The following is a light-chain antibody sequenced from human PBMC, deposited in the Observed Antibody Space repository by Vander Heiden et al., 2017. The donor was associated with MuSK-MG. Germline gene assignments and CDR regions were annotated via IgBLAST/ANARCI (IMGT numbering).Light chain of an antibody. CDR2: EVS. V-gene: IGLV2-14*01. CDR1: SSDVGGYNY. Sequence: QSALTQPASVSGSPGQSITISCTGTSSDVGGYNYVSWYQQHPGKAPKLMIYEVSNRPSGVSNRFSGSKSGNTASLTISGLQAEDEADYYCSSKVFGTGTKVTV. CDR3: SSKV. J-gene: IGLJ1*01.